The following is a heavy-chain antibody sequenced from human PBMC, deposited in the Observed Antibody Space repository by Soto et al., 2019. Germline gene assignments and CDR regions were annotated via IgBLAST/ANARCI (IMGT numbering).Heavy chain of an antibody. J-gene: IGHJ4*02. V-gene: IGHV3-33*01. Sequence: QVQLVESGGGVVQPGRSLRLSCAASGFTFSSYGMHWVRQAPGKGLEWVAVIWYDGSNKYYADSVKGRFTISRDNSKNTLYLQMNSLRAEDTAVYYCARGRVAGSYGTKPFDYWGQGTLVTVSS. CDR2: IWYDGSNK. CDR3: ARGRVAGSYGTKPFDY. D-gene: IGHD5-18*01. CDR1: GFTFSSYG.